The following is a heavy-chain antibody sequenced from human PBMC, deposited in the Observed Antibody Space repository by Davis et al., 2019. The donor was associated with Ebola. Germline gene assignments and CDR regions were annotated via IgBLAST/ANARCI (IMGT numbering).Heavy chain of an antibody. CDR2: IKQDGSEK. CDR3: ARGTTWMDWFDP. J-gene: IGHJ5*02. Sequence: GESLKISCAASGFTFSYYWMSWVRQAPGKGLEWVANIKQDGSEKYYVDSVKGRFTISRDNAKNSLYLQMNSLRAEDTAVYYCARGTTWMDWFDPWGQGTLVTVSS. V-gene: IGHV3-7*03. CDR1: GFTFSYYW. D-gene: IGHD5-12*01.